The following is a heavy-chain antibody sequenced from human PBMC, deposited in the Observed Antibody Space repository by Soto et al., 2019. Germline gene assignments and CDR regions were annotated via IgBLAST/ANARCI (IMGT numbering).Heavy chain of an antibody. J-gene: IGHJ5*02. CDR1: GGSISNHY. D-gene: IGHD6-13*01. Sequence: QVQVQESGPGLVKPSETLSLTCTVYGGSISNHYWSWIRQSPGKGLEWIANIYHSGTTNYNLSLKGRVTISIDSSKNQVSLKLNSVTAADTAVYYCARGGYRTLAWFDPWGQGTLVTVSS. CDR3: ARGGYRTLAWFDP. CDR2: IYHSGTT. V-gene: IGHV4-59*11.